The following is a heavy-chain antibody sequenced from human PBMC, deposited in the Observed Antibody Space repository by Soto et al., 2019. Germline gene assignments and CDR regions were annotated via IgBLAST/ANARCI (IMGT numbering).Heavy chain of an antibody. J-gene: IGHJ3*02. V-gene: IGHV3-23*01. Sequence: EVQLLESGGGLVQPGVSLRLSCAASGFTFSSYAMSWVRQAPGNGLEWVSAISGSGGSTYYADSVKGRFTIYRDNSKNTLDLQMNSLRAEDTVVAYCAKDQAHTAMERGDAFDIWGQGTMVTVSS. CDR3: AKDQAHTAMERGDAFDI. CDR2: ISGSGGST. CDR1: GFTFSSYA. D-gene: IGHD5-18*01.